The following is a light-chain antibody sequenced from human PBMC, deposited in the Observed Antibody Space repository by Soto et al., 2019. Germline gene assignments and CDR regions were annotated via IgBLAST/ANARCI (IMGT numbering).Light chain of an antibody. V-gene: IGLV1-51*01. Sequence: QSVLTQPPSVSAAPGQKVTISCSGSSSNIGGNSVSWYQQLPGTAPKLLISDDNKRPSGIPDRFSGSKSGTSATLGITGLQTGDEADYYCGSWDSSLSAYVFGTGTKVTVL. CDR1: SSNIGGNS. CDR3: GSWDSSLSAYV. CDR2: DDN. J-gene: IGLJ1*01.